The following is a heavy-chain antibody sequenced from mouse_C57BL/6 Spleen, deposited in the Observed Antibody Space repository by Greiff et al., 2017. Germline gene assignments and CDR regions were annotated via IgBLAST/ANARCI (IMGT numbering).Heavy chain of an antibody. CDR3: ARSIFDV. V-gene: IGHV1-26*01. CDR2: INPNNGGT. Sequence: VQLQQSGPELVKPGASVKISCKASGYTFTDYYMNWVKQSHGKSLEWIGDINPNNGGTSYNQKFKGKATLTVDKSSSTAYMELRSLTSEDSAVYYCARSIFDVWGTGTTVTVSS. CDR1: GYTFTDYY. J-gene: IGHJ1*03.